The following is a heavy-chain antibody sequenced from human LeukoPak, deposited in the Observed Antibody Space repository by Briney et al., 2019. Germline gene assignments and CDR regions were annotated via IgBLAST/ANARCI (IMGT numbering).Heavy chain of an antibody. V-gene: IGHV4-34*01. CDR3: ARVGLAVAADY. Sequence: PSETLSLTCAVYGGSFSGYYWSWIRQPPGKGLEWIGEINHSGSTNYNPSLKSRVTISVDTSKNRFSLKLSSVTAADTAVYYCARVGLAVAADYWGQGTLVTVSS. CDR2: INHSGST. CDR1: GGSFSGYY. D-gene: IGHD6-19*01. J-gene: IGHJ4*02.